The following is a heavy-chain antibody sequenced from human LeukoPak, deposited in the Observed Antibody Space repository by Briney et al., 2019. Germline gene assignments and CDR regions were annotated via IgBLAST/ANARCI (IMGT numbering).Heavy chain of an antibody. Sequence: GGSLRLSCAASGLTFSSYVMNWVRQAPGKGLEWVSAISGSGGSTYYADSVKGRFTISRDNSKNTLYLQMNSLRAEDTAVYYCASRKWFGEYGLYYYYYMDVWGKGTTVTVSS. CDR1: GLTFSSYV. CDR2: ISGSGGST. J-gene: IGHJ6*03. CDR3: ASRKWFGEYGLYYYYYMDV. D-gene: IGHD3-10*01. V-gene: IGHV3-23*01.